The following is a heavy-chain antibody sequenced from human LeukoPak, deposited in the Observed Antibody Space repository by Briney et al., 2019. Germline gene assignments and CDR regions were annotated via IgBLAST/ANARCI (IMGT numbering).Heavy chain of an antibody. CDR1: GFTFSSYA. V-gene: IGHV3-23*01. CDR2: ISGSGGST. CDR3: AKDLGSTVVTPVGFDY. D-gene: IGHD4-23*01. Sequence: GGSLRLSCAASGFTFSSYAMSWVRQAPGKGLEWVSAISGSGGSTYYADSVKGRFTISRDNSKNTLYLQVNSLRAEDTAVYYCAKDLGSTVVTPVGFDYWGQGTLVTVSS. J-gene: IGHJ4*02.